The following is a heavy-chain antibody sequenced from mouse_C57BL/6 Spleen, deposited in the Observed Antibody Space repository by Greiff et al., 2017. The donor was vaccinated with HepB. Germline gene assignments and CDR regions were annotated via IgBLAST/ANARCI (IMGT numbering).Heavy chain of an antibody. V-gene: IGHV1-26*01. Sequence: EVQLQQSGPELVKPGASVKISCKASGYTFTDYYMNWVKQSHGKSLEWIGDINPNNGGTSYNQKFKGKATLTVDKSSSTAYMELRSLTSEDSAVYYCARRGDLLSYFDYWGQGTTLTVSS. J-gene: IGHJ2*01. CDR3: ARRGDLLSYFDY. D-gene: IGHD2-1*01. CDR2: INPNNGGT. CDR1: GYTFTDYY.